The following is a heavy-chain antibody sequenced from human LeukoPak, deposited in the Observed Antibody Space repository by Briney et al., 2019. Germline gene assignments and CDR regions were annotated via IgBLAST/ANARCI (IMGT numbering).Heavy chain of an antibody. CDR2: ISSSRSYI. J-gene: IGHJ5*02. V-gene: IGHV3-21*01. CDR1: GFTFSSYS. D-gene: IGHD6-6*01. CDR3: ARGEYSSSSPWFDP. Sequence: GGSLRLSCAASGFTFSSYSMNWVRQAPGKGLEWVSSISSSRSYIYYADSVKGRFTISRDNAKNSLYLQMNSLRAEDTAVYYCARGEYSSSSPWFDPWGQGTLVTVSS.